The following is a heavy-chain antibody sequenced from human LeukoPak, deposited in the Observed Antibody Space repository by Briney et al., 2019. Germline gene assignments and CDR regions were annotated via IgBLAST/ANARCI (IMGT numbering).Heavy chain of an antibody. CDR3: ARDEGYCSSTSCWGNNWFDP. Sequence: ASVKVSCKASGYTFTGYYMHWVRQAPGQGLEWVGWINPNSGGTNYAQKFQGRVTMTRDTSISTAYMELSRLRSDDTAVYYCARDEGYCSSTSCWGNNWFDPWGQGTLVTVSS. V-gene: IGHV1-2*02. CDR1: GYTFTGYY. D-gene: IGHD2-2*01. CDR2: INPNSGGT. J-gene: IGHJ5*02.